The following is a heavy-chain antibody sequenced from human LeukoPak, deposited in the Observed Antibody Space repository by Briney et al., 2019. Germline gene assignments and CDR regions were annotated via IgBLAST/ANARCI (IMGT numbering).Heavy chain of an antibody. CDR2: ISWNSGSI. J-gene: IGHJ4*02. D-gene: IGHD3-22*01. V-gene: IGHV3-9*01. CDR3: AKDSYYDTSGEFDY. CDR1: GFTFDDYA. Sequence: GRSLRLSCAASGFTFDDYAMHWVRHAPGKGLEWVSGISWNSGSIGYADSVKGRFTISRDNAKISLYLQMNSLRAEDTAFYYCAKDSYYDTSGEFDYWGQGTLVTVSS.